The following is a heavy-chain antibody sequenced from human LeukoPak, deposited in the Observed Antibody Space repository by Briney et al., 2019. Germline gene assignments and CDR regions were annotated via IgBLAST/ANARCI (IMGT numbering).Heavy chain of an antibody. D-gene: IGHD3-3*01. V-gene: IGHV1-69*13. J-gene: IGHJ6*02. CDR3: ASELRITIFGVVKNYYYYGMDV. CDR2: IIPIVGTA. CDR1: GGTFSSYA. Sequence: SVKVSCKASGGTFSSYAISWVRQAPGQGLEWRGGIIPIVGTANYAQKFQGRVTMTADESTSTAYMELSSLRSEDTAVYYCASELRITIFGVVKNYYYYGMDVWGQETTVTVSS.